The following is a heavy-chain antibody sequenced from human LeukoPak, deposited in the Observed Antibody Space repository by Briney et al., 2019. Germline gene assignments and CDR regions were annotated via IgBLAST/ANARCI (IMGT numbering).Heavy chain of an antibody. CDR2: INSDGSSI. CDR3: ASHLQLWTTRATRGGGQVGY. CDR1: GFTFSSHW. D-gene: IGHD5-18*01. Sequence: GWSLRLSCAASGFTFSSHWRHWVRQAPGKGLVWVSRINSDGSSISYADSVKARFTLSRNNDKNPLHLQMHSLRAEDTAVYYCASHLQLWTTRATRGGGQVGYWGQGNLVPVSS. V-gene: IGHV3-74*01. J-gene: IGHJ4*02.